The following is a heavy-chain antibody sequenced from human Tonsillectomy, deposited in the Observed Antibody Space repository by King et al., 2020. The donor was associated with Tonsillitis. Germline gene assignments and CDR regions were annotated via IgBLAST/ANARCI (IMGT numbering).Heavy chain of an antibody. V-gene: IGHV3-23*03. D-gene: IGHD3-22*01. Sequence: VQLQESGGGLVQPGGSLRLSCAASGFTFSSYVMSWVRQAPGKGLEWVSIIYRDGTSTNYADSVRGRFTISRDNSKNMLYLQMNSLSAEDTAVYYCARIYDSSGYYHWYFDLWGRGTLVTVSS. CDR2: IYRDGTST. CDR3: ARIYDSSGYYHWYFDL. CDR1: GFTFSSYV. J-gene: IGHJ2*01.